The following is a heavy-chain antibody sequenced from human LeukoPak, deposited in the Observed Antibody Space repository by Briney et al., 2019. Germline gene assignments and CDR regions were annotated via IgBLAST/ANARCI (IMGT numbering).Heavy chain of an antibody. CDR3: AKEIDGFDV. V-gene: IGHV3-74*01. CDR2: IRFDGGDT. CDR1: GFTFNNYW. Sequence: GGSLRLSCAAPGFTFNNYWMHWVRQAPGMGLVWVSSIRFDGGDTAYADSAKGRFTISRDNAKNTMFLQMNNLRAEDTAVYYCAKEIDGFDVWGQGTLVTVSS. J-gene: IGHJ3*01.